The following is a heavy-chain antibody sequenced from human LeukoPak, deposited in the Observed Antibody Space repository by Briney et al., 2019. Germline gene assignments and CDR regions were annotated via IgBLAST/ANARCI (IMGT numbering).Heavy chain of an antibody. CDR2: IYYSGST. CDR3: ARVRGIEYSSSYWFDP. V-gene: IGHV4-59*01. Sequence: PSETLSLTCTVSGGSISSYYWSWIRQPPGKGLEWIGYIYYSGSTNYNPSLKSRVTISVDTSKNQFSLKLSSVTAADTAVYYCARVRGIEYSSSYWFDPWGQGTLVTVSS. J-gene: IGHJ5*02. CDR1: GGSISSYY. D-gene: IGHD6-6*01.